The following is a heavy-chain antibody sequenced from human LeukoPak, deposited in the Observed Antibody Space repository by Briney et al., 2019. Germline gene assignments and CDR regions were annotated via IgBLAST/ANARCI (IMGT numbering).Heavy chain of an antibody. CDR1: GFTFSSYS. D-gene: IGHD6-19*01. CDR2: ISSSSSYI. CDR3: ARDLYSSGPLDAFDI. Sequence: GGSLRLSCAASGFTFSSYSMNWVRQAPGKGLEWVSSISSSSSYIYYADSVKGRFTISRDNAKNSLYLQMNSLRAEDTAVYYCARDLYSSGPLDAFDIWGQGTMVTVSS. V-gene: IGHV3-21*01. J-gene: IGHJ3*02.